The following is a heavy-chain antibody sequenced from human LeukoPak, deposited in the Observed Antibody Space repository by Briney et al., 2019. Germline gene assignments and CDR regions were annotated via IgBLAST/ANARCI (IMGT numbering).Heavy chain of an antibody. CDR1: GFIFSNYW. Sequence: GGSLRLSCAASGFIFSNYWMTWVRQVPGKGLEWVANIRQGGSDKYYVDSVKGRFTISRDNAKNSLYLQMNSLRAEDTAVYYCARETGRTPLFDSWGQGSLVTVSS. D-gene: IGHD1-14*01. V-gene: IGHV3-7*01. CDR2: IRQGGSDK. CDR3: ARETGRTPLFDS. J-gene: IGHJ4*02.